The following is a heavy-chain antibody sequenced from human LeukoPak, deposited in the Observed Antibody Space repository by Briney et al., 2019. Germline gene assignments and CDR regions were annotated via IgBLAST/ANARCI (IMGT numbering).Heavy chain of an antibody. CDR2: IYYSGST. D-gene: IGHD5-24*01. CDR1: GGSISSSSYY. J-gene: IGHJ4*02. CDR3: ARLGDGYNGYEDSYFDY. V-gene: IGHV4-39*01. Sequence: SETLSLTCTVSGGSISSSSYYWGWIRQPPGKGLEWIGSIYYSGSTYYNPSLESRVTISVDTSKNQFSLKLSSVTAADTAVYYCARLGDGYNGYEDSYFDYWGQGTLVTVSS.